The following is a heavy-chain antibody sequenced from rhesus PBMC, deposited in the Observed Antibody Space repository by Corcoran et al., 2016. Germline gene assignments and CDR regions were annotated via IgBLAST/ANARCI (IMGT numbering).Heavy chain of an antibody. CDR2: IDGGSGAT. CDR1: GASISSNY. V-gene: IGHV4-147*01. J-gene: IGHJ5-1*01. CDR3: AIGSGRFDV. Sequence: QVQLQESGPGLVKPSETLPLTCAVSGASISSNYWSWIRQPPGKGLVWIGYIDGGSGATSYNPTLKSRVTISKDTSKNQFSLKLSSVTAADTAVYYCAIGSGRFDVWGAGVLVTVSS.